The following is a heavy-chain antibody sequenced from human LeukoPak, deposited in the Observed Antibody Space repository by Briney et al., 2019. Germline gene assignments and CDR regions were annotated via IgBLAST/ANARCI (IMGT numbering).Heavy chain of an antibody. D-gene: IGHD4-17*01. V-gene: IGHV4-34*01. J-gene: IGHJ5*02. CDR3: APLTTVTSIEKWFDP. CDR1: GGSFSGYY. CDR2: INHSGST. Sequence: SETLSLTCAVYGGSFSGYYWSWIRQPPGKGLEWIGEINHSGSTNYNPSLKSRVTISVDTSKNQFSLKLSSVTAADTAVYYCAPLTTVTSIEKWFDPWGQGTLVTVSS.